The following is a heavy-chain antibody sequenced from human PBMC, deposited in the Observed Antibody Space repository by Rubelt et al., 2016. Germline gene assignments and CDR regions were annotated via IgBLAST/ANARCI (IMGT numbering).Heavy chain of an antibody. V-gene: IGHV3-30*19. D-gene: IGHD1-26*01. CDR2: ISYDGSNK. CDR1: GFTFSSYG. CDR3: ARDEYSGNFLFDY. Sequence: QVQLVESGGGVVQPGRSLRLSCAASGFTFSSYGMHWVRQAPGKGLEWVAVISYDGSNKYYADSVKGRFTISRDNSKNTLYLQMNSLRAEDTAVYYCARDEYSGNFLFDYWGQGTLVTVSS. J-gene: IGHJ4*02.